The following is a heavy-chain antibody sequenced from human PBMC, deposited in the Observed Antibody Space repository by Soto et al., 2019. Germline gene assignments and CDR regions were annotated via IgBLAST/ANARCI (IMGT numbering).Heavy chain of an antibody. V-gene: IGHV4-34*01. CDR2: INHSGST. CDR1: GGSFSGYY. J-gene: IGHJ4*02. D-gene: IGHD1-1*01. Sequence: QVQLQQWGAGLLKPSETLSLTCAVYGGSFSGYYWSWFRQPPGKGLEWIGEINHSGSTNYNPSLKSRVTISVDTSKNQFSLKLSSVTAADTAVYYCARGWRYGYFDYWGQGTLVTVSS. CDR3: ARGWRYGYFDY.